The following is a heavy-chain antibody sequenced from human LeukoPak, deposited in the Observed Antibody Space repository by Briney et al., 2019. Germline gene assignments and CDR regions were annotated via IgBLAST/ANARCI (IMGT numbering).Heavy chain of an antibody. D-gene: IGHD6-13*01. CDR1: GGSISSYY. CDR2: IHYSGST. CDR3: ARGRSSVSFDI. Sequence: SETLSLTCTVSGGSISSYYWSWIRQPPGKGLEWIGYIHYSGSTNYNPSLKSRVTISVDTSKNQFSLKLRSVTAADTAVYYCARGRSSVSFDIWGQGTMVTVSS. V-gene: IGHV4-59*01. J-gene: IGHJ3*02.